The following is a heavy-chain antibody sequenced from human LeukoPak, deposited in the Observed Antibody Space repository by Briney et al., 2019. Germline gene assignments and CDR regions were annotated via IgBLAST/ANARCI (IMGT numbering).Heavy chain of an antibody. CDR1: GDTFSSYA. CDR2: IIPILGIA. J-gene: IGHJ4*02. V-gene: IGHV1-69*04. Sequence: GASVKVSCKASGDTFSSYAISWVRQAPGQGLEWMGRIIPILGIANYAQKFQGRVTITADKSTSTAYMELSSLRSEDTAVYYCARLPGRHYYDKEDYWGQGTLVTVSS. D-gene: IGHD3-22*01. CDR3: ARLPGRHYYDKEDY.